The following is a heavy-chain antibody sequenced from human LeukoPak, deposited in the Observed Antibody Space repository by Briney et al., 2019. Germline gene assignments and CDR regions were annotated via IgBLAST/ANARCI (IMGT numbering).Heavy chain of an antibody. J-gene: IGHJ5*02. CDR2: ISWNSGSI. CDR1: GFTFSSYA. V-gene: IGHV3-9*01. D-gene: IGHD4-17*01. Sequence: PGGSLRLSCAASGFTFSSYAMSWVRQAPGKGLEWVSGISWNSGSIGYADSVKGRFTISRDNAKNSLYLQMNSLRAEDTALYYCAKDMDPLMTTVTTGFDPWGQGTLVTVSS. CDR3: AKDMDPLMTTVTTGFDP.